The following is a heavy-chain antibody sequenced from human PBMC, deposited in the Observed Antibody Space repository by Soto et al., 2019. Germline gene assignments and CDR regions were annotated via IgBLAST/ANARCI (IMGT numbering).Heavy chain of an antibody. D-gene: IGHD2-2*01. J-gene: IGHJ4*02. CDR3: ARQGSTSLRYFDY. CDR1: GGSIRPYY. Sequence: PSETLSLTCIVSGGSIRPYYWSWVRQPPGKGLEWIGYIHSSGTTNYNPSLKSRVTISVDTSKNQFSLKLNSVAAADTAVYYCARQGSTSLRYFDYWGQGTLVTVSS. CDR2: IHSSGTT. V-gene: IGHV4-59*08.